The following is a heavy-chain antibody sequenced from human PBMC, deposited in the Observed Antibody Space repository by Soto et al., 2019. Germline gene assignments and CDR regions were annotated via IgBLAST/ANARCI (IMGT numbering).Heavy chain of an antibody. Sequence: QGRLVQSGTEVKESGSSVRVSCKASGYSFTDHYVHWMRQAPGQGLEWMGWINPGNGDTKYAQKFQGRVTMTRDTSISTHYMELSALKSDDTAVYYCARDMNPYYGPGSPHGFCDYWGQGTLVTVSS. CDR1: GYSFTDHY. J-gene: IGHJ4*02. CDR2: INPGNGDT. V-gene: IGHV1-2*02. CDR3: ARDMNPYYGPGSPHGFCDY. D-gene: IGHD3-10*01.